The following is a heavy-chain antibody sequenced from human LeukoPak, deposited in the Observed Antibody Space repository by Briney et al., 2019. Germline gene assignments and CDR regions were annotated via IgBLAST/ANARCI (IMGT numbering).Heavy chain of an antibody. CDR2: ISGSSGST. Sequence: PGGSLRLSCAASGFTFSKYAMTWVRQTPGKGLEWVSAISGSSGSTFYADSVKGRFTISRDNSKNTLYLQMNGLRVEDTAVYYCAKDTYYDFWSGYSPLDYWGQGTLVTVSS. D-gene: IGHD3-3*01. J-gene: IGHJ4*02. CDR3: AKDTYYDFWSGYSPLDY. V-gene: IGHV3-23*01. CDR1: GFTFSKYA.